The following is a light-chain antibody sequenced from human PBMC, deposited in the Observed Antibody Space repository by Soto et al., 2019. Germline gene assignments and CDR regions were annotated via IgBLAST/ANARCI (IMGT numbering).Light chain of an antibody. CDR2: AAS. V-gene: IGKV3-15*01. CDR3: QQYSHWPLT. J-gene: IGKJ4*01. Sequence: EIVMTQSPGTLSVSPGGRATLSCRASQSVGNNLAWYQQKPRQAPRLLIYAASSRATGISARFTGSGSGTEFTLTVDSRQSEDFGVYFCQQYSHWPLTFGGGTKVEIK. CDR1: QSVGNN.